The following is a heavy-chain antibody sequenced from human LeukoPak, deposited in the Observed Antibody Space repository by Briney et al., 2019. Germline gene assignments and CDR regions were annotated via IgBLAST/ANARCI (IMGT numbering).Heavy chain of an antibody. CDR2: IYHSGST. V-gene: IGHV4-59*12. CDR1: GGSISTYY. CDR3: ARVSSSGTRTHAFDI. J-gene: IGHJ3*02. Sequence: SETLSLTCTVSGGSISTYYWSWIRQPLGKGLEWIGYIYHSGSTNYNPSLKSRVTMSVDTSKNQFSLKLSSVTAADTAVYYCARVSSSGTRTHAFDIWGQGTMVTVSS. D-gene: IGHD1-26*01.